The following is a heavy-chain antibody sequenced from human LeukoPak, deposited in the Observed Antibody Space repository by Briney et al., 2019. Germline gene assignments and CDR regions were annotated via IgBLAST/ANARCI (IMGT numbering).Heavy chain of an antibody. J-gene: IGHJ6*03. CDR3: ARDPYSGSYGDYYYYYMDV. CDR2: ISSSSSTI. D-gene: IGHD1-26*01. CDR1: GFTFSSYS. Sequence: GGSLRLSCAASGFTFSSYSMNWVRQAPGKGLEWVSYISSSSSTIYYADSVEGRFTISRDNAKNSLYLQMNSLRAEDTAVYYCARDPYSGSYGDYYYYYMDVWGKGTTVTISS. V-gene: IGHV3-48*01.